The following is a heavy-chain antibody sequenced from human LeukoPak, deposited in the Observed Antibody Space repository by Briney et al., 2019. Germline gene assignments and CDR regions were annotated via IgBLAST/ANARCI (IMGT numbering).Heavy chain of an antibody. Sequence: PGGSLRLSCAASGFTFSSYSMNWVRQAPGKGLEWVSSISSSSSYIYYADSVKGRFTISRDNAKNSLYLQMNSLRAEDTAVYYCARDRRPLPPTDIVVVPAATDAFDIWGQGTMVTVSS. CDR3: ARDRRPLPPTDIVVVPAATDAFDI. J-gene: IGHJ3*02. CDR1: GFTFSSYS. D-gene: IGHD2-2*01. CDR2: ISSSSSYI. V-gene: IGHV3-21*01.